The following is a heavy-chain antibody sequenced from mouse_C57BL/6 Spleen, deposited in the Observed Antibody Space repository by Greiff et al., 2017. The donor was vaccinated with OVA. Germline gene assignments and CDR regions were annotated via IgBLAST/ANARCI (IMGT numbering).Heavy chain of an antibody. V-gene: IGHV5-4*01. J-gene: IGHJ3*01. Sequence: DVHLVESGGGLVKPGGSLKLSCAASGFTFSSYAMSWVRQTPEKRLEWVATISDGGSYTYYPDNVKGRFTISRDNAKNNLYLQMSHLKSEDTAMYYCARGGDDVYWGQGTLVTVSA. CDR3: ARGGDDVY. CDR2: ISDGGSYT. D-gene: IGHD2-3*01. CDR1: GFTFSSYA.